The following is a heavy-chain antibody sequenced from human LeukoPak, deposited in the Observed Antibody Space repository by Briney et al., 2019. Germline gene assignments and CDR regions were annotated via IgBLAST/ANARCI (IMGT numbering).Heavy chain of an antibody. CDR3: ARGGITMVQGVIIRNWFDP. J-gene: IGHJ5*02. CDR1: GYTFTGYY. D-gene: IGHD3-10*01. Sequence: ASVKVSYKASGYTFTGYYMHWVRQAPGQGLEWMGWINPNSGGTNYAQKFQGRVTMTRDTSISTAYMELSRLRSDDTAVYYCARGGITMVQGVIIRNWFDPWGQGTLVTVSS. CDR2: INPNSGGT. V-gene: IGHV1-2*02.